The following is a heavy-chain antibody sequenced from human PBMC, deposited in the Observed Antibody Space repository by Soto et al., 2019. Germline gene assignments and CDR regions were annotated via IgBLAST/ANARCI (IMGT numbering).Heavy chain of an antibody. D-gene: IGHD2-21*02. V-gene: IGHV3-30*03. CDR2: IYDGSNK. Sequence: GGSLRLSCAASGFTFSSYGMHWVRQAPGKGLEWVAVIYDGSNKYYADSVKGRFTISRDNSKNTVYLQMNSLRAEDTAVYYCAREGDVPYYYYGMDIWGQGTTVTVSS. J-gene: IGHJ6*02. CDR3: AREGDVPYYYYGMDI. CDR1: GFTFSSYG.